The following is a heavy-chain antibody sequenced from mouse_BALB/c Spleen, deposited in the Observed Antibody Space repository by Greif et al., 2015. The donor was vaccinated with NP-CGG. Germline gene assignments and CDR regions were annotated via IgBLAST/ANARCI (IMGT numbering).Heavy chain of an antibody. D-gene: IGHD1-2*01. CDR3: ARSPSITTGTYFDY. Sequence: LVKTGASVKISCKASGYSFTGYYMHWVKQSHGKSLEWIGYISCYNGATSYNQKFKGKATFTVDTSSSTAYMQFNSLTSGDSAVYYCARSPSITTGTYFDYWGQGTALTVSS. J-gene: IGHJ2*01. CDR1: GYSFTGYY. V-gene: IGHV1S34*01. CDR2: ISCYNGAT.